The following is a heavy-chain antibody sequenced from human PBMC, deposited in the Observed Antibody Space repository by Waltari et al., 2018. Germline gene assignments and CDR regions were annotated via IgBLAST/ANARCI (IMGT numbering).Heavy chain of an antibody. CDR3: ARELYYDSSGLFY. CDR1: GYTFTGYY. D-gene: IGHD3-22*01. V-gene: IGHV1-2*06. J-gene: IGHJ4*02. Sequence: QVQLVQSGAEVKKPGASVKVSCKASGYTFTGYYMHWVRQAPGQRLEWMGRDKPYSGGTNYAQKFQGRVTMTRDTSASTAYMELSSLRSEDMAVYYCARELYYDSSGLFYWGQGTLVTVSS. CDR2: DKPYSGGT.